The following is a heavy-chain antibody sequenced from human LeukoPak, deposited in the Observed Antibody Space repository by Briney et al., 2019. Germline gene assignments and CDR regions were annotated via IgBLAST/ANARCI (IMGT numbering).Heavy chain of an antibody. Sequence: PSETLSLTCAVSGGSISSGGYSWSWIRQPPGKGLEWIGYIYHSGSTYYNPSLKSRVTISVDTSKNQFSLKLSSVTAADTAVYYCARRAAKRGTAFDYWGQGTLVTVSS. V-gene: IGHV4-30-2*03. J-gene: IGHJ4*02. CDR3: ARRAAKRGTAFDY. D-gene: IGHD7-27*01. CDR2: IYHSGST. CDR1: GGSISSGGYS.